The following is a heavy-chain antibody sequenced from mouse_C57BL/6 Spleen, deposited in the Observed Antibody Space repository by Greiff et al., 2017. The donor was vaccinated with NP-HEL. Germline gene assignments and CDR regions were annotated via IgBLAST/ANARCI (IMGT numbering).Heavy chain of an antibody. V-gene: IGHV1-80*01. CDR1: GYAFSSYW. J-gene: IGHJ4*01. CDR3: ARHCFYAMDY. Sequence: QVQLKESGAELVKPGASVKISCKASGYAFSSYWMNWVKQRPGKGLEWIGQIYPGDGDTNYNGKFKGKATLTADKSSSTAYMQLSSLTSEDSAVYFCARHCFYAMDYWGQGTSVTVSS. CDR2: IYPGDGDT.